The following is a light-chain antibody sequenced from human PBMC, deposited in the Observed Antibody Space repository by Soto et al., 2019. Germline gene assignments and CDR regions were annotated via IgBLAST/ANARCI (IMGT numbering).Light chain of an antibody. CDR3: QQYNSYSWT. CDR1: QSISSW. Sequence: DIQMTQSPSTLSASVGDRVTITCRASQSISSWLAWYQQKPGKAPKLLIYDASSFESGVPSRFSGNRSGTEFTLTISSLQPDDFATYYCQQYNSYSWTVGQGTKVDIK. J-gene: IGKJ1*01. CDR2: DAS. V-gene: IGKV1-5*01.